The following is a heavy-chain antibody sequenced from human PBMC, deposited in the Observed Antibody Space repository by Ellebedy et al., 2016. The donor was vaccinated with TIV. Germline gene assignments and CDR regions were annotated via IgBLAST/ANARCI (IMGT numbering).Heavy chain of an antibody. CDR1: GFTFSSYA. J-gene: IGHJ3*02. D-gene: IGHD3-3*01. Sequence: GGSLRLSXAASGFTFSSYAMHWVRQAPGKGLEWVAVISYDGSNKYYADSVKGRFTISRDNSKNTLYLQMNSLRAEDTAVYYCARGGYYDFWSGYYLDAFDIWGQGTMVTVSS. CDR2: ISYDGSNK. CDR3: ARGGYYDFWSGYYLDAFDI. V-gene: IGHV3-30-3*01.